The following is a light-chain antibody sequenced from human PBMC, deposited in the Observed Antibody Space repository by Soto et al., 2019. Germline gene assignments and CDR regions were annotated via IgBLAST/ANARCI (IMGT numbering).Light chain of an antibody. CDR3: MQATQSLWT. CDR2: KIS. J-gene: IGKJ1*01. Sequence: DVVLTQSPLSLPVTLGQPASISCRSSPGLEDSDINTYLNWFHQGPGQSPRRLIYKISERFSGVPDRFSGSGAGTDFTLTISRVEAEDVGVYYCMQATQSLWTFGQGTKVEIK. CDR1: PGLEDSDINTY. V-gene: IGKV2-30*01.